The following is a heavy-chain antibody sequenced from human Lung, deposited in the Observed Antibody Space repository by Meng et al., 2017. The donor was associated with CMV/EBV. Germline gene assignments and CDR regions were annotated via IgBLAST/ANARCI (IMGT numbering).Heavy chain of an antibody. J-gene: IGHJ6*02. Sequence: SVXVSCKASGGTFSSYAISWVRQAPGQGLEWMGGIIPILGIANYAQKFQGRVTITADKSTSTAYMELSSLRSEDTAVYYCASLGYCSSTSCPFYYYYGMDVWGQGTTVTGSS. D-gene: IGHD2-2*01. CDR3: ASLGYCSSTSCPFYYYYGMDV. V-gene: IGHV1-69*10. CDR2: IIPILGIA. CDR1: GGTFSSYA.